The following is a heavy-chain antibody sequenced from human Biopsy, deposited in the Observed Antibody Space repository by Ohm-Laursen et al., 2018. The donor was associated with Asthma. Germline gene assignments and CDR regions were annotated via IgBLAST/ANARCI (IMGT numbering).Heavy chain of an antibody. Sequence: SETLSLTCYVYPGSFSGFFWTWIRQSPGKGLEWIGETNERGVTNNNPSLKSRVIISIDTYWNRVSLKLTSATAADTAVYYCARGPELDVWGQGTTVTVSS. CDR1: PGSFSGFF. V-gene: IGHV4-34*01. J-gene: IGHJ6*02. CDR3: ARGPELDV. CDR2: TNERGVT.